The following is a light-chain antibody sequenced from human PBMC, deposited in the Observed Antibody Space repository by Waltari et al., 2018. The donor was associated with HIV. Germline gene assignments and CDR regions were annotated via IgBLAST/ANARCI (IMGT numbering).Light chain of an antibody. J-gene: IGLJ3*02. CDR2: DVN. CDR3: CSYAGSRSWV. Sequence: QSALTQPASVSGSPGQSITISCTGTSSDIGAYNYVSWYQQYPGKAPRLLIHDVNNWPSGVSNRFSGCKSGNTASLTISGLQSEDEADYWCCSYAGSRSWVFGGGTKVTVL. CDR1: SSDIGAYNY. V-gene: IGLV2-23*02.